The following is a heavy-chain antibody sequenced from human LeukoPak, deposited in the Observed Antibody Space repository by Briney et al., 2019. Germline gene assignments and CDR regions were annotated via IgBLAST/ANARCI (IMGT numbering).Heavy chain of an antibody. Sequence: PSETLSLTCAVYGGSFSGYYWSWIRQPPGKGLEWIGSIYHSGSTYYNPSLKSRVTISVDTSKNQFSLKLSSVTAADTAVYYCARAYGYYYYYMDVWGKGTTVTVSS. J-gene: IGHJ6*03. CDR2: IYHSGST. D-gene: IGHD3-10*01. V-gene: IGHV4-34*01. CDR3: ARAYGYYYYYMDV. CDR1: GGSFSGYY.